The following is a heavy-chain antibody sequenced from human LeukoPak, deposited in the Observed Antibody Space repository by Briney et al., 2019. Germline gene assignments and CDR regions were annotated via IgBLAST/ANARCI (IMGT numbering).Heavy chain of an antibody. CDR1: GFTFSSYS. CDR2: ISSSSSYI. CDR3: ARAEYSSGWYYFDY. V-gene: IGHV3-21*01. D-gene: IGHD6-19*01. Sequence: GGSQRLSCAASGFTFSSYSMNWVRQAPGKGLEWVSSISSSSSYIYYADSVKGRFTISRDNAKNSLYLQMNSLRAEDTAVYYCARAEYSSGWYYFDYWGQGTLVTVSS. J-gene: IGHJ4*02.